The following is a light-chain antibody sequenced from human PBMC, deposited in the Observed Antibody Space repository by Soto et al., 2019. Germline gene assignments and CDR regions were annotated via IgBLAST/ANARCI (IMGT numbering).Light chain of an antibody. CDR2: GAS. Sequence: EIVMTQSPATLSVSPGERATLSCRASQSVSSNLAWYQQKPGQAPRLLIYGASTRATGIPDRFSGSGSGTELTLTISSLQSEDFEVYYCQQYNKWPPSITFGQGTRLEIK. J-gene: IGKJ5*01. CDR1: QSVSSN. CDR3: QQYNKWPPSIT. V-gene: IGKV3-15*01.